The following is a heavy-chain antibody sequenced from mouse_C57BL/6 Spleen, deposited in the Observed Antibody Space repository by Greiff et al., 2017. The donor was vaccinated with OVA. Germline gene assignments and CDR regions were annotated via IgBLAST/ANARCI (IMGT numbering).Heavy chain of an antibody. J-gene: IGHJ4*01. CDR3: TIPIPYYAMDY. CDR2: IDPETGGT. CDR1: GYTFTDYE. V-gene: IGHV1-15*01. D-gene: IGHD5-1*01. Sequence: QVQLQQSGAELVRPGASVTLSCKASGYTFTDYEMHWVKQTPVHGLEWIGAIDPETGGTAYNQKFKGKAILTADKSSSTAYMELRSLTSEDSAVYYCTIPIPYYAMDYWGQGTSVTVSS.